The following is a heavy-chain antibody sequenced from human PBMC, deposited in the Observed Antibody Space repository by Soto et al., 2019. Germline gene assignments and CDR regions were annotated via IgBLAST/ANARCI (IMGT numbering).Heavy chain of an antibody. CDR3: AKDQETASATNFDN. Sequence: EVQLLESGGGLVQPGGSLRLSCAVSGFTFSSYAMSWVRQAPGKGLEWVSGISGSGGTTHYADSVKGRFTISRDNSKSTLYLQMISLRAEDAAVYYCAKDQETASATNFDNWGQGTLVTVSS. CDR1: GFTFSSYA. V-gene: IGHV3-23*01. D-gene: IGHD5-18*01. J-gene: IGHJ4*02. CDR2: ISGSGGTT.